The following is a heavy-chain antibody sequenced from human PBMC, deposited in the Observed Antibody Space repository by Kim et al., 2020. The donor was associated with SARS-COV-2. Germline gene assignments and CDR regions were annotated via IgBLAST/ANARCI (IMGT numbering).Heavy chain of an antibody. Sequence: GESLKISCKGSGYIFTIYFIFFFLHIPMKILYFIWIIYPFYSYTIYSPSFQGQVTISSDKSISTAYLQWSSLKASDTAMYYCARHSVMGIAAAWLDYWGQVTLVTGSS. J-gene: IGHJ4*02. CDR3: ARHSVMGIAAAWLDY. CDR1: GYIFTIYF. V-gene: IGHV5-51*01. D-gene: IGHD6-13*01. CDR2: IYPFYSYT.